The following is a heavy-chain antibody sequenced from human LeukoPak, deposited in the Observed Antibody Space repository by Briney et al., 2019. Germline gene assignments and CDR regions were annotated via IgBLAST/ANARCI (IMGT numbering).Heavy chain of an antibody. V-gene: IGHV4-39*02. CDR1: GGSISSSSYY. CDR2: IYYSGST. D-gene: IGHD4-17*01. Sequence: SETLSLTCTVSGGSISSSSYYWGWIRQPPGKGLEWIGSIYYSGSTYYNPSLKSRVTISVDTSNNQFSLKLSSVTAADTAVYYCAREALRPSRWFDPWGQGTLVTVSS. CDR3: AREALRPSRWFDP. J-gene: IGHJ5*02.